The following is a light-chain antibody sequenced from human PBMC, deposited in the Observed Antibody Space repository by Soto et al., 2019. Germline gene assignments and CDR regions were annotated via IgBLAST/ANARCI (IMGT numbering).Light chain of an antibody. CDR1: QSVSSY. CDR2: DAS. V-gene: IGKV3-11*01. CDR3: QQRSNWPRT. J-gene: IGKJ5*01. Sequence: EVVLTQSPATLSLSPGERATLYCRASQSVSSYLAWYQQKPGQAPRLLIYDASNRATGIPARFSGSGSGTDFTLSFCSLEPEDFAVYYCQQRSNWPRTFGQGTRLEI.